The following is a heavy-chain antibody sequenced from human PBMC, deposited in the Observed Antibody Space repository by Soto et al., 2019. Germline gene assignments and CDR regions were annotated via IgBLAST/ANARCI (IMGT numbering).Heavy chain of an antibody. J-gene: IGHJ4*02. CDR3: ARDGVVVVAATLYFDY. D-gene: IGHD2-15*01. V-gene: IGHV1-3*01. Sequence: ASVKVSCKASGYTFTSYAMHWVRQAPGQRLEWMGWINAGNGNTKYSQKFQGRVTITRDTSASTAYMELSSLRSEDTAVYYCARDGVVVVAATLYFDYWGQGTLVTVSS. CDR1: GYTFTSYA. CDR2: INAGNGNT.